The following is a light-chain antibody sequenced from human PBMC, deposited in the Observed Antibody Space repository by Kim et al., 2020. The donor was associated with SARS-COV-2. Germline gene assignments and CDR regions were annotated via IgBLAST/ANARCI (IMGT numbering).Light chain of an antibody. CDR1: QSLLYSNGYTY. CDR2: LAS. CDR3: MQAVQTPVT. J-gene: IGKJ5*01. Sequence: EPASISFRFSQSLLYSNGYTYLDWYLQKPGQSPQLLIYLASNRASGVPDRLSGSGSGIDFTLKISRVEAEDVGVYYCMQAVQTPVTFGQGTRLEIK. V-gene: IGKV2-28*01.